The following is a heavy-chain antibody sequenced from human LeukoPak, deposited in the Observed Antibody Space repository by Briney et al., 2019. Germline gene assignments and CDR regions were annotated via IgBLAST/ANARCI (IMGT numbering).Heavy chain of an antibody. CDR3: IRDIRPGGMDV. J-gene: IGHJ6*02. CDR1: GFSLTDHA. V-gene: IGHV3-9*01. Sequence: PGGSLRLSCADSGFSLTDHAMHWIRQAPGKGLEWVSGSHLHNGNTGYAVSVRGRFTTSRDNAKNSLYLQMNSLRTDDTAIYYCIRDIRPGGMDVWGQGTTVTVSS. D-gene: IGHD1-14*01. CDR2: SHLHNGNT.